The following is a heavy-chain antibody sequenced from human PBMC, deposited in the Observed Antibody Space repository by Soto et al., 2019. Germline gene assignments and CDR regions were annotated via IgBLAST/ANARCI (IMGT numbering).Heavy chain of an antibody. D-gene: IGHD3-22*01. J-gene: IGHJ4*02. CDR3: ARHRDDSSGYYYLWDY. V-gene: IGHV1-69*02. Sequence: QVQLVQSGAEVKKPGSSVKVSCKASGGTFSSYTISWVRQAPGQGLEWMGRIIPILGIANYAQKFQGRVTITADKSTSTADMEPSSLRSEDTAVYYCARHRDDSSGYYYLWDYWGQGTLVTVSS. CDR1: GGTFSSYT. CDR2: IIPILGIA.